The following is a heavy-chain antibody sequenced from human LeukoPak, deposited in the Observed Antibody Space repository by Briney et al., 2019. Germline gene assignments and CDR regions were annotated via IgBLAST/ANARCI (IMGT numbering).Heavy chain of an antibody. J-gene: IGHJ4*02. CDR2: ISGSGGST. CDR3: AKAIGYSGYDRDFDY. V-gene: IGHV3-23*01. D-gene: IGHD5-12*01. Sequence: GGALRLSCAASGFTFSSYAMSWVRQAPGKGLEWVSAISGSGGSTYYADSVKGRFTISRDNSKNTLYLQMNSLRAEDTAVYYCAKAIGYSGYDRDFDYWGQGTLVTVSS. CDR1: GFTFSSYA.